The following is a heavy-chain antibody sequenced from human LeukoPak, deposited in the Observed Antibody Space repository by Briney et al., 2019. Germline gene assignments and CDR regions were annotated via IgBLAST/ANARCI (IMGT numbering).Heavy chain of an antibody. V-gene: IGHV3-23*01. CDR1: GFTFSSYE. J-gene: IGHJ4*02. CDR2: ISGSGGST. CDR3: AKHPNDYFDSSGKYFDY. D-gene: IGHD3-22*01. Sequence: PGGSLRLSCAASGFTFSSYEMNWVRQAPGKGLEWVSAISGSGGSTYYADSVKGRFTISRDNSKNTLYLQMNSLRAEDTAINYCAKHPNDYFDSSGKYFDYWGQGTLVTVSS.